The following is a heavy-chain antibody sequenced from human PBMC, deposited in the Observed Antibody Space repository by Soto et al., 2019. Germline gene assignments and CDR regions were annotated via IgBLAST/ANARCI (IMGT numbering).Heavy chain of an antibody. CDR2: IVPMFGTA. V-gene: IGHV1-69*12. D-gene: IGHD3-3*01. J-gene: IGHJ5*02. CDR1: GATFGNTA. Sequence: QVQLVQSGAEVKKPGSSVNVSCKTSGATFGNTAVTWVRQAPGQGLEWMGGIVPMFGTANYAQKFQGRVTITADESTNKAYMELSSLRSDDTAVYYCARDGDPGYAFWSGPLGGGRFDPWGQGTLVTVSS. CDR3: ARDGDPGYAFWSGPLGGGRFDP.